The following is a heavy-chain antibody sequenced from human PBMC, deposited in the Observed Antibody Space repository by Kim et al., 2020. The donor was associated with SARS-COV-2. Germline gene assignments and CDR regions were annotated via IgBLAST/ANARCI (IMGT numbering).Heavy chain of an antibody. D-gene: IGHD6-19*01. J-gene: IGHJ6*02. Sequence: GGSQRLSCAASGFTFSSYEMNWVRQAPGKGLEWVSYISSSGSTIYYADSVKGRFTISRDNAKNSLYLQMNSLRAEDTAVYYCARVGRVAGYIYYYYYGMDVWGQGTTVTVSS. CDR1: GFTFSSYE. CDR2: ISSSGSTI. V-gene: IGHV3-48*03. CDR3: ARVGRVAGYIYYYYYGMDV.